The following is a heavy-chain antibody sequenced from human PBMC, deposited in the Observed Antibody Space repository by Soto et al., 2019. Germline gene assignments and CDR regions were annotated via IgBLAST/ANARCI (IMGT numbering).Heavy chain of an antibody. CDR2: INPNSGGT. J-gene: IGHJ6*02. D-gene: IGHD4-17*01. CDR3: AREGSDYAASYYYGMDV. V-gene: IGHV1-2*04. Sequence: ASVKVSCKASGYTFTGYYMHWVRQAPGQGLEWMGWINPNSGGTNYAQKFQSWVTMTRDTSISTAYKELSRLRTDDTAVYYCAREGSDYAASYYYGMDVWGQGTTVTVSS. CDR1: GYTFTGYY.